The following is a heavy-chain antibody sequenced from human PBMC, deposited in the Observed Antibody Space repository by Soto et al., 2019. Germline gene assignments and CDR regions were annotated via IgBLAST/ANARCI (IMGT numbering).Heavy chain of an antibody. Sequence: GGSLRLSCAASGFTFSSYTMNWVRLAPGKGLEWVSYISSSTSTIKYADSVKGRFTISRDNAKNSLYLQMNSLRDEDTAVYYCARELHGGSYGMDVWGQGTTVTVSS. CDR1: GFTFSSYT. CDR3: ARELHGGSYGMDV. V-gene: IGHV3-48*02. CDR2: ISSSTSTI. J-gene: IGHJ6*02.